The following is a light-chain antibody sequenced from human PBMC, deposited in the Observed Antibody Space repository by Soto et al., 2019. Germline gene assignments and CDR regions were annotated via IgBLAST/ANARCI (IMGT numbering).Light chain of an antibody. V-gene: IGKV1-5*01. CDR3: QQRSNWPPLT. J-gene: IGKJ4*01. Sequence: IQMTQSPSTLSASVGDRVTFTCRASQSITNRLAWYQQKPVKAPKVLIYDASSLASGVPSRFSGSGSGTDFTLTISSLEPEDFAVYYCQQRSNWPPLTFGGGTKVDIK. CDR2: DAS. CDR1: QSITNR.